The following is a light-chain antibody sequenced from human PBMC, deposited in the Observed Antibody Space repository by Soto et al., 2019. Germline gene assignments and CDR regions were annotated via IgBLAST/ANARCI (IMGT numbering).Light chain of an antibody. V-gene: IGKV3-15*01. Sequence: EVVLTQSPATLSESPGDRATLSCRASQSVSRNLAWYQQKPRQAPRLLIYGASTRATGVPARFSGSGSATEFTLSISSLQSEDVAVYYCQQYGDWPPETFGQGTKLEI. CDR2: GAS. CDR1: QSVSRN. J-gene: IGKJ2*01. CDR3: QQYGDWPPET.